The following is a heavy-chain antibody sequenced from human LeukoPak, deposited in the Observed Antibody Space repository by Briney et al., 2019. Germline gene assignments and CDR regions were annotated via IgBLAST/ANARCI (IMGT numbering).Heavy chain of an antibody. J-gene: IGHJ4*02. CDR1: GGSFSGYY. CDR2: INHSGST. D-gene: IGHD6-13*01. CDR3: AAYYSRGTYYFDY. V-gene: IGHV4-34*01. Sequence: PSETLSLTCAVYGGSFSGYYWSWIRQPPGKGLEWIGEINHSGSTNYNPSLKSRVTISVDTPKNQFSLKLSSVTAADTAVYYCAAYYSRGTYYFDYWGQGTLVTVSS.